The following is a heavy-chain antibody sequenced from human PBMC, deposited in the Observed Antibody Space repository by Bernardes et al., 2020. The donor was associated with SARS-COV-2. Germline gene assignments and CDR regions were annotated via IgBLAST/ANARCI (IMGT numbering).Heavy chain of an antibody. CDR3: ASLYGSGSQHY. Sequence: VGSLSLSCAASGFTFSSYSMNWVRQAPGKGLEWVSYISSSSSTIYYADSVKGRFTISRDNAKNSLYLQMNSLRAEDTAVYYCASLYGSGSQHYWGQGTLVTVSS. V-gene: IGHV3-48*01. CDR1: GFTFSSYS. J-gene: IGHJ4*02. D-gene: IGHD3-10*01. CDR2: ISSSSSTI.